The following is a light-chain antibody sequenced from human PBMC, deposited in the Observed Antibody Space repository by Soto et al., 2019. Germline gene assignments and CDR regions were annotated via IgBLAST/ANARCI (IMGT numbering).Light chain of an antibody. J-gene: IGKJ1*01. V-gene: IGKV3-20*01. CDR1: QSVSSSH. Sequence: EIVLTQSPGTLSLSPGERATLSCRASQSVSSSHLAWYQQKPGQGPRVLIYSASSRATGIPDRFSGSGSGIDITLLIPELWAEDFAVYYCHRYGSFGQGTKVEIK. CDR3: HRYGS. CDR2: SAS.